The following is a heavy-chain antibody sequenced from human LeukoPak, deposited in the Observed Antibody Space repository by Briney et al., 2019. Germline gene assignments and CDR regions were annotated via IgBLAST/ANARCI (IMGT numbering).Heavy chain of an antibody. Sequence: ASVKFSCKASGYTFTGYYMHWVRQAPGQGLEWMGWINPNSGGTNYAQKFQGRVTMTRDTSISTAYMELSRLRSDDTAVYYCARPVDTAMVISWFDPWGQGTLVTVSS. V-gene: IGHV1-2*02. D-gene: IGHD5-18*01. CDR3: ARPVDTAMVISWFDP. CDR1: GYTFTGYY. J-gene: IGHJ5*02. CDR2: INPNSGGT.